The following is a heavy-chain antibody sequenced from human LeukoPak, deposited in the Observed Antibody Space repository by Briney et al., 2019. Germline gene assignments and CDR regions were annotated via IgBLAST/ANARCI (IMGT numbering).Heavy chain of an antibody. CDR3: ARAPLWFGDPGTYNWFDP. J-gene: IGHJ5*02. CDR1: GGSFSGYY. Sequence: PSETLSLTCAVYGGSFSGYYWSWIRQPPGKGLEWIGEINHSGSTNYNPSLKSRVTISVDTSKNQFSLKLNSVTAADTAVYYCARAPLWFGDPGTYNWFDPWGQGTLVTVSS. V-gene: IGHV4-34*01. CDR2: INHSGST. D-gene: IGHD3-10*01.